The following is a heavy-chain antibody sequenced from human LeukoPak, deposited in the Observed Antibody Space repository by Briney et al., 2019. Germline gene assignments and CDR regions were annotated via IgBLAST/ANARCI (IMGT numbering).Heavy chain of an antibody. CDR1: GGSISSYY. V-gene: IGHV4-59*01. D-gene: IGHD3-9*01. Sequence: SETLSLTCTVSGGSISSYYWSWIRQPPGKGLEWIGYIYYSGSTNYNPSLKSRVTISVDTSKNQFSLKLSSVTAADTAVYYCSGKGWNILTGYYNGMDVWGQGTTVTVSS. J-gene: IGHJ6*02. CDR3: SGKGWNILTGYYNGMDV. CDR2: IYYSGST.